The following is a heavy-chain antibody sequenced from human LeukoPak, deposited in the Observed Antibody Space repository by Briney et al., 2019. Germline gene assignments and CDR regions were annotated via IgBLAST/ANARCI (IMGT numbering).Heavy chain of an antibody. CDR2: INHSGST. J-gene: IGHJ5*02. D-gene: IGHD3-3*01. CDR3: ARARRVDDFWSGYVQYGNWFDP. CDR1: GGSFSGYY. Sequence: PSETLSLTCAVYGGSFSGYYWSLIRQPPGKGLEWIGEINHSGSTNYNPSLKSRVTISVDTSKNQFSLKLSSVTAADTAVYYCARARRVDDFWSGYVQYGNWFDPWGQGTLVTVSS. V-gene: IGHV4-34*01.